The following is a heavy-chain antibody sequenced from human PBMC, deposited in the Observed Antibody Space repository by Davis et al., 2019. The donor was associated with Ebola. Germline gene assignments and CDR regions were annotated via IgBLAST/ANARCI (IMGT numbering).Heavy chain of an antibody. V-gene: IGHV1-18*04. D-gene: IGHD4-17*01. CDR2: ISAYNGNT. CDR1: GYTFTSYY. J-gene: IGHJ5*02. CDR3: ARCLRTVTTNWFDP. Sequence: ASVKVSCKASGYTFTSYYMHWVRQAPGQGLEWMGWISAYNGNTNYAQKLQGRVTMTTDTSTSTAYMELSSLRSEDTAVYYCARCLRTVTTNWFDPWGQGTLVTVSS.